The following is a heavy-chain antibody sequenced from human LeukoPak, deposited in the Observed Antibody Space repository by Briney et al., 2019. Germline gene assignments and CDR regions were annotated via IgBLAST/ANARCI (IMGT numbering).Heavy chain of an antibody. CDR1: GFTFSSYS. CDR2: ISSSSSTI. V-gene: IGHV3-48*01. D-gene: IGHD1-26*01. J-gene: IGHJ4*02. CDR3: ARERSIGSLDY. Sequence: QTGGSLRLSCAASGFTFSSYSMNWVRQAPGKGLEWVSYISSSSSTIYYADSVKGRFTISRDNAKNSLYLQMNSLRAEDTAVYYCARERSIGSLDYWGQGTLVTVSS.